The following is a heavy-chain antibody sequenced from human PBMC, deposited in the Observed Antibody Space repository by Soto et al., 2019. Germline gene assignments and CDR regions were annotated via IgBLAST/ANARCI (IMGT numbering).Heavy chain of an antibody. CDR2: IIPIFGTA. CDR1: GGTFSSYA. D-gene: IGHD3-10*01. J-gene: IGHJ4*02. Sequence: QVQLVQSGAEVKKPGSSVKVSCKASGGTFSSYAISWVRQAPGQGLEWMGGIIPIFGTANYAQKFQGRVTNTADKSTSTAYMELSSLRSEDTAVYYCARAVPSYYYGSGSYTYYFDYWGQGTLVTVSS. V-gene: IGHV1-69*06. CDR3: ARAVPSYYYGSGSYTYYFDY.